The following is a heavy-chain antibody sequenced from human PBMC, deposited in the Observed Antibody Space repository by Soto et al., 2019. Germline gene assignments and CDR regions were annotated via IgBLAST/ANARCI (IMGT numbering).Heavy chain of an antibody. D-gene: IGHD6-13*01. J-gene: IGHJ5*02. CDR3: ARGIAAAGINWFDP. CDR1: GDTFKSYG. CDR2: ISTYNGNT. V-gene: IGHV1-18*01. Sequence: GASVKVSCKASGDTFKSYGISWVRQAPGQGLEWMGWISTYNGNTNYAQKLQGRVTMTTDTSTSTAYMELRSLRSDDTAVYYCARGIAAAGINWFDPWGQGTLVTVSS.